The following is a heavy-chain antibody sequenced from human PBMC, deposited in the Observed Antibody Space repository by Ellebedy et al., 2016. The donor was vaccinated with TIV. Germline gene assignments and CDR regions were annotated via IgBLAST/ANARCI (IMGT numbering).Heavy chain of an antibody. J-gene: IGHJ4*02. V-gene: IGHV4-59*01. CDR1: GGSISGYY. CDR3: ARLEVGTMHFDY. Sequence: SETLSLTXTVSGGSISGYYWSWIRQPPGKGLEWIGNIYHSGNTNYNASLKSRVTISVDTSKNQFSLKLSSVTAADTAVYYCARLEVGTMHFDYWGQGTLVTVSS. D-gene: IGHD1-26*01. CDR2: IYHSGNT.